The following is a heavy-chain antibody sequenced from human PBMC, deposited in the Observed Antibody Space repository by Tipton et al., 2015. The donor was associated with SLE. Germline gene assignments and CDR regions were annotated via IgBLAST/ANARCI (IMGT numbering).Heavy chain of an antibody. CDR2: ISGSGRTT. V-gene: IGHV3-23*01. J-gene: IGHJ3*01. CDR1: AIAFDNYA. D-gene: IGHD4-17*01. CDR3: ARVRTTVTTTDAFDF. Sequence: AAGAIAFDNYAMSWVRQAPGKGLDWVSTISGSGRTTNYADSVRGRFTISRDNSRNTLYLHMSSLSAEDTAIYYCARVRTTVTTTDAFDFWGQGTMVTVSS.